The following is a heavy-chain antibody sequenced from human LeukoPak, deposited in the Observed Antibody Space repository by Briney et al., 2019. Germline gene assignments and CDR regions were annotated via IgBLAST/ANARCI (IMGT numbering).Heavy chain of an antibody. CDR3: AKTQGFVDPFDY. CDR1: GFTFSNSA. J-gene: IGHJ4*02. V-gene: IGHV3-23*01. Sequence: PGGSLRLSCAISGFTFSNSAMSWVRQAPGKGLEGVSTYAISDHSAYYADSVKGRFTISRDNSKNTLYLEMNNLRAEDTALYYCAKTQGFVDPFDYWGQGTLVTVSS. CDR2: YAISDHSA. D-gene: IGHD6-6*01.